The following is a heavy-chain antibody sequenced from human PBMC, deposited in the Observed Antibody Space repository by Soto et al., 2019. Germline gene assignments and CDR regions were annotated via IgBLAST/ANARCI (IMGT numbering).Heavy chain of an antibody. D-gene: IGHD2-2*01. Sequence: EVQLVESGGGLVKPGGSLRLSCAASGFTFSSYSMNWVRQAPGKGLEWVSSISSSSSYIYYADSVKGRFTISRDNAKNSLYLPMNSLRAEDTAVYYCARVVVVPAAGIDYWGQGTLVTVSS. CDR1: GFTFSSYS. CDR2: ISSSSSYI. J-gene: IGHJ4*02. CDR3: ARVVVVPAAGIDY. V-gene: IGHV3-21*01.